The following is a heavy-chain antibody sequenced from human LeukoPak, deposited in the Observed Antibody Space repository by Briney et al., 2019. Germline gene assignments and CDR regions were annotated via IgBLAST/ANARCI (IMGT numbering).Heavy chain of an antibody. CDR3: ARDRPYYYGSGSTYYYYYYMDV. CDR1: GGSISSGSYS. Sequence: SETLSLTCTVSGGSISSGSYSWNWIRQPAGKGLEWIGRMYTSGSTNYNPSLKSRVTMSVDTSKNQFSLKLSSVTAADTAVYYCARDRPYYYGSGSTYYYYYYMDVWGKGTTVTISS. V-gene: IGHV4-61*02. J-gene: IGHJ6*03. D-gene: IGHD3-10*01. CDR2: MYTSGST.